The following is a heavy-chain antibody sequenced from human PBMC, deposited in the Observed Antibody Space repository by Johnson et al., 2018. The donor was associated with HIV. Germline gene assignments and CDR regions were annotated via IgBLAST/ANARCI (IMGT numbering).Heavy chain of an antibody. D-gene: IGHD3-3*01. V-gene: IGHV3-30*04. CDR2: VSYDGSTE. Sequence: QVQLVESGGGVVQPGRSLRLACPVSGFIFTNFAMHWVRQAPGKGLAWVAVVSYDGSTEFYADYVKGRFHISRDKSKNPLFLQMNGLRPEDTAVYYCARGQGFWAFDIWGQGTMVTVSS. CDR3: ARGQGFWAFDI. J-gene: IGHJ3*02. CDR1: GFIFTNFA.